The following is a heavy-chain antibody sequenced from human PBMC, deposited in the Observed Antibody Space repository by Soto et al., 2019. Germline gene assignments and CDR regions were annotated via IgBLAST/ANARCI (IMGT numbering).Heavy chain of an antibody. V-gene: IGHV3-30-3*01. CDR2: ISYDGSNK. CDR1: GFTFSSYA. D-gene: IGHD5-12*01. J-gene: IGHJ4*02. CDR3: ARDLSGYDLDYYFDY. Sequence: GGSLRLPCAASGFTFSSYAMHWVRQAPGKGLEWVAVISYDGSNKYYADSVKSRFTISRDNSKNTLYLQMNSLRAEDTAVYYCARDLSGYDLDYYFDYWGQGTLVTVSS.